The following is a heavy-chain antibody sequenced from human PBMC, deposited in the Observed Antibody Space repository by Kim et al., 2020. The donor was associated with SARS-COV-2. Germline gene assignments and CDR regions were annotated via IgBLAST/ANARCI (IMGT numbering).Heavy chain of an antibody. J-gene: IGHJ6*03. Sequence: GGSLRLSCAASGFTFSSYWMSWVRQAPGKGLEWVANIKQDGSEKYYVDSVKGRFTISRDNAKNSLYLQMNSLRAEDTAVYYCARPPAYALYGDYFSSSYYYYRYVWGEGTTVTHSS. CDR3: ARPPAYALYGDYFSSSYYYYRYV. CDR1: GFTFSSYW. D-gene: IGHD4-17*01. CDR2: IKQDGSEK. V-gene: IGHV3-7*01.